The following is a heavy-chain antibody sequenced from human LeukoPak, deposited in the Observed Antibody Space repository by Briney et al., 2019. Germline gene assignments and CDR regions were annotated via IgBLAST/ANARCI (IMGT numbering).Heavy chain of an antibody. V-gene: IGHV4-39*05. CDR1: GGSISSSSYY. J-gene: IGHJ6*03. D-gene: IGHD4-11*01. Sequence: PSETPSLTCTVSGGSISSSSYYWGWIRQPPGKGLEWIGSIYYSGSTYYNPSLKSRVTISVDTSKNQFSLKLSSVTAADTAVYYCATRKSTVTSYYYYYYMDVWGEGTTVTVSS. CDR3: ATRKSTVTSYYYYYYMDV. CDR2: IYYSGST.